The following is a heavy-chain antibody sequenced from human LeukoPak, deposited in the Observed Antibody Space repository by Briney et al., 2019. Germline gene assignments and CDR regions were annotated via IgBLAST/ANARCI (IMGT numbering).Heavy chain of an antibody. CDR1: GGSFSGYY. V-gene: IGHV4-34*01. CDR3: ARGIVAYYYDSSGYYFDY. Sequence: SETLSLTCAVYGGSFSGYYWSWIRQPPGKGLEWIGEINHSGSTNYNPSLKSRVTISVDTSNNQFSLKLSSVTAADTAVYYCARGIVAYYYDSSGYYFDYWGQGTLVTVSS. CDR2: INHSGST. J-gene: IGHJ4*02. D-gene: IGHD3-22*01.